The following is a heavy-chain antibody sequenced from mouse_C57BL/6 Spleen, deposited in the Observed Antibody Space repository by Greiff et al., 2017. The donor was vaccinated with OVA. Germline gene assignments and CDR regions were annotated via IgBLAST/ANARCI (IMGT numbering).Heavy chain of an antibody. CDR1: GYTFTSYW. J-gene: IGHJ2*01. Sequence: VQLQQPGAELVKPGASVKLSCKASGYTFTSYWMHWVKQRPGQGLEWIGMIHPNSGSTNYNEKFKSKATLTVDKSSSTAYMQLSSLTSEDSAVYYCAREMVTTRNYFAYWGQGTTLTVSS. D-gene: IGHD2-2*01. CDR3: AREMVTTRNYFAY. V-gene: IGHV1-64*01. CDR2: IHPNSGST.